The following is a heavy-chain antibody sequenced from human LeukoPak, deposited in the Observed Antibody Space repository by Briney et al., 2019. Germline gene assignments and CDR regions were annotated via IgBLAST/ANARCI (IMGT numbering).Heavy chain of an antibody. J-gene: IGHJ4*02. CDR1: GFTFSSYS. D-gene: IGHD3-22*01. CDR2: ISFSSNTI. V-gene: IGHV3-48*01. CDR3: ARASYDGSGYYSGAGARADY. Sequence: GGSLRLSCAASGFTFSSYSMNWVRQAPGKGLEWISYISFSSNTIYYAGSVKGRFTISRDNAKNSLYLQMNSLRAEDTAVYYCARASYDGSGYYSGAGARADYWGQGTLVTVSS.